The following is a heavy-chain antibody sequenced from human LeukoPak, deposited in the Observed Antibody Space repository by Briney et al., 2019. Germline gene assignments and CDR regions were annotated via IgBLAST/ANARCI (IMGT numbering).Heavy chain of an antibody. CDR3: AKDIDGYYYGAGSSPYFDY. D-gene: IGHD3-10*01. CDR1: GFTFDDYA. Sequence: PGRSLRLSCAASGFTFDDYAMHWVRQAPGKGLEWVSGISWNSGSIGYADSVKGRFTISRDNAKNSLYLQMNSLRAEDTALYYCAKDIDGYYYGAGSSPYFDYWGQGTLVTVSS. J-gene: IGHJ4*02. V-gene: IGHV3-9*01. CDR2: ISWNSGSI.